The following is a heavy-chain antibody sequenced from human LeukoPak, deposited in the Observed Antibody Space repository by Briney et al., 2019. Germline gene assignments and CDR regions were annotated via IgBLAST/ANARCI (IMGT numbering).Heavy chain of an antibody. CDR2: INPSGSST. J-gene: IGHJ5*02. D-gene: IGHD3-16*02. V-gene: IGHV1-46*01. CDR1: GYTFTSYD. CDR3: ARDNSVGDIAWWFDP. Sequence: ASVKVSCKASGYTFTSYDINWVRQAPGQGLEWMGLINPSGSSTLYAQKFQGRVTMTRDMSTTTDYMELSSLRSEDTAVYYCARDNSVGDIAWWFDPWGQGTLVTVSS.